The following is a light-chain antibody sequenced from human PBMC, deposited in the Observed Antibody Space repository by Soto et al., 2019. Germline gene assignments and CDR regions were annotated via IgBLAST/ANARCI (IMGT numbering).Light chain of an antibody. Sequence: QSALTQPASVSGSPGQSITISCTGTSSDDGNYNLVSWYQQHPGKAPKLMIYEGTKRPSGVSNRFSGSKSGNTASLTISLFQSEDEADYYCCSYAGSSFYVFGTGTKVTVL. CDR2: EGT. J-gene: IGLJ1*01. V-gene: IGLV2-23*01. CDR1: SSDDGNYNL. CDR3: CSYAGSSFYV.